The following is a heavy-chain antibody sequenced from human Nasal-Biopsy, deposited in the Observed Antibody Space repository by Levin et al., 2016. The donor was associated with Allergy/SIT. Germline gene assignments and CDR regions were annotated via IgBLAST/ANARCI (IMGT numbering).Heavy chain of an antibody. CDR1: GFDFSDYA. J-gene: IGHJ4*02. Sequence: GESLKISCEASGFDFSDYAMTWVRQAPGKALECVSGISSSSLYIDYADSVKGRFTVSRDNAKNTVYLHISAVRDEDTGVYYCARDSMTEVVRALDHWGQGSRVTVSS. D-gene: IGHD3-22*01. CDR2: ISSSSLYI. CDR3: ARDSMTEVVRALDH. V-gene: IGHV3-21*01.